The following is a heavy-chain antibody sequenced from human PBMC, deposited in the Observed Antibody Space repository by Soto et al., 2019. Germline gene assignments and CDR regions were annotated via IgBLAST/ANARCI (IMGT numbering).Heavy chain of an antibody. Sequence: EVQLLESGGGFVQPGGSLRLSCAASGFTFNSFAMSWVRQAPGKGLEWVTGITGSGGSIYYADSVKGRFTISRDNSINTLYLQMNSLRAEDTAVYYCAKDQSSTIAGRRGFDYWGQGALVTVSS. CDR2: ITGSGGSI. CDR1: GFTFNSFA. J-gene: IGHJ4*02. CDR3: AKDQSSTIAGRRGFDY. D-gene: IGHD6-6*01. V-gene: IGHV3-23*01.